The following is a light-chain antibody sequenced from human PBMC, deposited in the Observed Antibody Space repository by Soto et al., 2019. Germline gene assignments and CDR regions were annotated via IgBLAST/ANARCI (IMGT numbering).Light chain of an antibody. Sequence: VVLTKPPSTLSVSPGERATLSCRASQSVSSYLGWYQQKPGQAPRLLIYDASNRATGIPARFSGSGSGTDFTLTISSLEPEDFAVYYCQQRSNWPPITFCQGTNVDIK. CDR2: DAS. CDR1: QSVSSY. CDR3: QQRSNWPPIT. V-gene: IGKV3-11*01. J-gene: IGKJ1*01.